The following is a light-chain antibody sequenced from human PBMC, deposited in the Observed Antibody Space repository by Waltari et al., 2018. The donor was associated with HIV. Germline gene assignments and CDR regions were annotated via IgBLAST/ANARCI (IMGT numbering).Light chain of an antibody. CDR2: RND. J-gene: IGLJ2*01. Sequence: QSVLTQPPSASGTLGQRVTISCPGSNSNVGSKYVYWYQQVPGTAPKQLIYRNDQRRSGVPDRFSASKSGASASLSISGLQAEDEAYYYCQSYDRGGSGSAVFGGGTKLTVL. CDR1: NSNVGSKY. CDR3: QSYDRGGSGSAV. V-gene: IGLV1-47*01.